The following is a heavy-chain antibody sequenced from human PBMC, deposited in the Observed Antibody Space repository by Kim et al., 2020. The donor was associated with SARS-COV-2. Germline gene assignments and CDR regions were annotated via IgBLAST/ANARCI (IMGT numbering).Heavy chain of an antibody. CDR2: INHSGST. CDR1: GGSFSGYY. D-gene: IGHD7-27*01. CDR3: ARGQLGIKDY. Sequence: SETLSLTCAVYGGSFSGYYWSWIRQPPGKGLEWIGEINHSGSTNYNPSLKSRVTISVDTSKNQFSLKLSSVTAADTAVYYCARGQLGIKDYWGQGTLVTVSS. V-gene: IGHV4-34*01. J-gene: IGHJ4*02.